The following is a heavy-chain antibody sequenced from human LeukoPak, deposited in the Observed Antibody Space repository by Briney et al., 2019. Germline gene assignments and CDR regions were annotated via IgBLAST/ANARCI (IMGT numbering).Heavy chain of an antibody. CDR2: INPNSGGT. D-gene: IGHD3-10*01. J-gene: IGHJ2*01. V-gene: IGHV1-2*02. CDR1: GYTFTGYY. Sequence: ASVKVSCKASGYTFTGYYMHWVRQAPGQGLEWMGWINPNSGGTYYAQKFQGRVIMTRDTSISTAYLVLWRLRSDDTAIYYCASPRGGGREYFALWGRGTLVTVSS. CDR3: ASPRGGGREYFAL.